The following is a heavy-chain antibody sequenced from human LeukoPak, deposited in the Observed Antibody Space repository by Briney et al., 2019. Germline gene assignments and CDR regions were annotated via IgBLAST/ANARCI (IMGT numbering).Heavy chain of an antibody. CDR2: ISPYNGNT. D-gene: IGHD3-22*01. V-gene: IGHV1-18*01. CDR1: GYTFTSYC. CDR3: ARRGSYYDSSGYYYVGFDY. J-gene: IGHJ4*02. Sequence: ASVKVSCKASGYTFTSYCFSWVRQAPVQGLEWMGWISPYNGNTNYAHKLQIRVTMTTDTSTSTAYMELRSLRSDDTAVYYCARRGSYYDSSGYYYVGFDYWGQGTLVTVSS.